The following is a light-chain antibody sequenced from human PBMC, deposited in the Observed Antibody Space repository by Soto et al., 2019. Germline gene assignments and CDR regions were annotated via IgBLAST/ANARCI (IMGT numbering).Light chain of an antibody. V-gene: IGKV1-39*01. CDR3: QQSDRIPIT. Sequence: DIQMTQSPSSLSASVGDRVTITCRASQNINSDLNWYQQKPGKAPKLLMSSTSSLRSGVPSRFSGSGSGTDFNLTISTLQPEDFVTYYCQQSDRIPITFGQGTRLEIK. CDR1: QNINSD. J-gene: IGKJ5*01. CDR2: STS.